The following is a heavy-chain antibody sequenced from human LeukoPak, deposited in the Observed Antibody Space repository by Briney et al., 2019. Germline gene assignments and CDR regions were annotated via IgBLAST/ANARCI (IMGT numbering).Heavy chain of an antibody. V-gene: IGHV4-59*01. CDR1: GGSISSYY. J-gene: IGHJ6*03. CDR2: IYYSGST. Sequence: SETLSLTCTVSGGSISSYYWSWIRQPPGKGLEWIGYIYYSGSTNYNPSLKSRVTISVDTSKNQFSLKLSSVTAADTAVYYCARVRSGYDYRRLGRGGYYYYYMDVWGKGTTVTVSS. D-gene: IGHD5-12*01. CDR3: ARVRSGYDYRRLGRGGYYYYYMDV.